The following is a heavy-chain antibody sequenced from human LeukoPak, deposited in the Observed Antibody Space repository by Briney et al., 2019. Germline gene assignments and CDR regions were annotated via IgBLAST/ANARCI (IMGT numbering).Heavy chain of an antibody. CDR1: GGTFSSYA. CDR3: ARGPPIVATIFDY. D-gene: IGHD5-12*01. CDR2: IIPIFGTA. V-gene: IGHV1-69*06. Sequence: ASVKVSCKASGGTFSSYAISWVRQAPGQGLEWMGGIIPIFGTANYAQKFQGRVTITADKSTSTVYMELSSLRSEDTAVYYCARGPPIVATIFDYWGQGTLVTVSS. J-gene: IGHJ4*02.